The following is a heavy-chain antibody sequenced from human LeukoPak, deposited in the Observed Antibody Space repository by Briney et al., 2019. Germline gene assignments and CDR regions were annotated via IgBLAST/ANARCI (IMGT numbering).Heavy chain of an antibody. J-gene: IGHJ4*02. CDR1: GFTFRDYQ. D-gene: IGHD5-12*01. Sequence: PGGSLRLSCEGSGFTFRDYQMSWIRQAPGKGLEWISYIHANPKTIYYADSAKGRFTISRDNAKNSLYLQMNSLIVDDTAVYYCARSGYGDFDYWGQGARVTVSS. CDR3: ARSGYGDFDY. V-gene: IGHV3-11*01. CDR2: IHANPKTI.